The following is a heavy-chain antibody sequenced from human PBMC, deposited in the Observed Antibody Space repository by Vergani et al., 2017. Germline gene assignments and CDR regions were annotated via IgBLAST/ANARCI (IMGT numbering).Heavy chain of an antibody. CDR3: AGDSFSVADGSGRYYYYGMDV. J-gene: IGHJ6*02. Sequence: EMQLVESGGGLVKPGGSLRLSCAASGFIFSRNSLNWVRQAPGKGLEWVSSISSSSSYIYYADSVKGRFTISRDNAKNSLYLQMNSLRAEDTAVYYCAGDSFSVADGSGRYYYYGMDVWGQGTTVTVSS. D-gene: IGHD3-10*01. CDR2: ISSSSSYI. CDR1: GFIFSRNS. V-gene: IGHV3-21*01.